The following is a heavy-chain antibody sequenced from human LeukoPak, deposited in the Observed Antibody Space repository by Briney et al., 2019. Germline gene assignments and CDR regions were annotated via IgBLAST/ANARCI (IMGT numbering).Heavy chain of an antibody. CDR1: GFTFSDYY. J-gene: IGHJ3*02. D-gene: IGHD4-17*01. CDR2: ISSSSSYI. Sequence: GGSLRLSCAASGFTFSDYYMNWVRQAPGKGLEWVSSISSSSSYIYYADSVKGRFTISRDNAKNSLYLQMNSLRAEDTAVYYCARGATVTDAFDIWGQGTMVTVSS. CDR3: ARGATVTDAFDI. V-gene: IGHV3-21*01.